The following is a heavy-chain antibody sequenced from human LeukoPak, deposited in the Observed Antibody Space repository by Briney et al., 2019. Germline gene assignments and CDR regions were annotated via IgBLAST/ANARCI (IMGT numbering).Heavy chain of an antibody. CDR1: GFDISYNY. V-gene: IGHV3-66*02. CDR2: IHTGGTT. Sequence: GGSLRLFCVASGFDISYNYVGWVRQAPGKGLEWVSVIHTGGTTHYADSVKGRFTISRDNSKNTLYLQMNSLRAEDTAVYYCAKEGLVRGVVNAFDIWGQGTMVTVSP. J-gene: IGHJ3*02. CDR3: AKEGLVRGVVNAFDI. D-gene: IGHD3-10*01.